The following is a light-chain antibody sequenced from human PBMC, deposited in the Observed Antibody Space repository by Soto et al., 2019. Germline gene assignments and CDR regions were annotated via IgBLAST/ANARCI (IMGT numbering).Light chain of an antibody. CDR2: VESSGSY. CDR3: EPWDGNTGV. V-gene: IGLV4-60*02. CDR1: SGHSGYI. Sequence: QPVLTQSSSASTSLGSSVKLTCTLSSGHSGYIIAWHQQQPGKAPRCLMKVESSGSYSKGSGVPDRFSGSGSGADRYLTISNPRFEDEADYYCEPWDGNTGVFAGGTRLTVL. J-gene: IGLJ3*02.